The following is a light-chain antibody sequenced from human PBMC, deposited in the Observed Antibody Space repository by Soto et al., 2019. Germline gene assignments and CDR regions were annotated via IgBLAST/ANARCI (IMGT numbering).Light chain of an antibody. J-gene: IGKJ2*01. V-gene: IGKV3-15*01. CDR1: QSVSSN. Sequence: DIVMTQSPGTLSVSPGERATLSCRASQSVSSNLAWYQQKPGQAPRLLIYDASTRATGIPARFSGSGSGTDFTLSISSLQSEDFAVYSCQQYNTWPPSTFGQGTKLEI. CDR3: QQYNTWPPST. CDR2: DAS.